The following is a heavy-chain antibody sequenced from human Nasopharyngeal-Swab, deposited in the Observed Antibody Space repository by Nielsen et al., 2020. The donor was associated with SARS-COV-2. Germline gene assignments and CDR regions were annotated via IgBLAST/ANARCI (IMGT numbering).Heavy chain of an antibody. CDR2: IIPIFGTT. V-gene: IGHV1-69*13. Sequence: SVKVSCKASGGSFSTNGISWVRQAPGQGLEWMGGIIPIFGTTNYAQKFQGRVTITADESTSTAYMELSSLRSEDTAVYYCARDRYCSSTSCHEPTYYYYMDVWGKGTTVTVSS. CDR1: GGSFSTNG. D-gene: IGHD2-2*01. CDR3: ARDRYCSSTSCHEPTYYYYMDV. J-gene: IGHJ6*03.